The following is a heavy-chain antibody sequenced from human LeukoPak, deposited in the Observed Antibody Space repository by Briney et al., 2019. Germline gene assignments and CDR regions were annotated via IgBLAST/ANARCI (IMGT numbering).Heavy chain of an antibody. CDR2: IYYISNT. V-gene: IGHV4-61*08. CDR3: ARTQSQSGSYRYYFGY. J-gene: IGHJ4*02. D-gene: IGHD1-26*01. Sequence: SETLSLTCTVSGGSVGSAGYYWSWIRRPPGGGLEWIGYIYYISNTNYNPSLKSRVTMSVNPSKNQFSLKLNSVTAADTAMYYCARTQSQSGSYRYYFGYWGQGTLVTVSS. CDR1: GGSVGSAGYY.